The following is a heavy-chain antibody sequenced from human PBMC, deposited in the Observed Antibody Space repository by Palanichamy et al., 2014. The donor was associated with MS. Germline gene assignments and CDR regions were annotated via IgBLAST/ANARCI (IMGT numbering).Heavy chain of an antibody. CDR2: IYTSGNT. Sequence: QVQLQESGPGLVKPSETLSLTCNVSGDTISNSFWGWIRQPAGKGLEWIGRIYTSGNTNYNPSLKSRVTMSVDTSKSQFSLELTSVTAADTAVYYCAREGRDYERALDYWGQGTLVTVSS. J-gene: IGHJ4*02. CDR3: AREGRDYERALDY. D-gene: IGHD3-16*01. CDR1: GDTISNSF. V-gene: IGHV4-4*07.